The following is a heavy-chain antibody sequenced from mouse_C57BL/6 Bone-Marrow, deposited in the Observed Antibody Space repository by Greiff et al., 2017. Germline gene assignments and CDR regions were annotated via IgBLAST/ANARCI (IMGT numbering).Heavy chain of an antibody. CDR3: ARFALGRYAMDY. CDR1: GYTFTNYW. Sequence: QVQLKQSGAELVRPGTSVKMSCKASGYTFTNYWIGWAKQRPGHGLEWIGDIYPGGGYTNYNEKIKGKATLTAAKSSSTAYMQFSSLTSEDSAIYYCARFALGRYAMDYWGQGTSVTVSS. D-gene: IGHD4-1*01. J-gene: IGHJ4*01. CDR2: IYPGGGYT. V-gene: IGHV1-63*01.